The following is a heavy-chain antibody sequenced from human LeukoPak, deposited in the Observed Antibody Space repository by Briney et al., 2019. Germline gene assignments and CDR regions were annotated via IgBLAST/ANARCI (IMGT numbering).Heavy chain of an antibody. D-gene: IGHD3-10*01. J-gene: IGHJ5*02. CDR2: SDPEDGER. V-gene: IGHV1-24*01. CDR1: GYTRTVLS. CDR3: VLVWFGEFFTWFDP. Sequence: ASVKLSCKVSGYTRTVLSIHWVRQPPGQGLEWMGGSDPEDGERVYAQRFQGRVTMTEDTTADTAYMELSSLRSEDTAVYYCVLVWFGEFFTWFDPWGQGTLVTVSS.